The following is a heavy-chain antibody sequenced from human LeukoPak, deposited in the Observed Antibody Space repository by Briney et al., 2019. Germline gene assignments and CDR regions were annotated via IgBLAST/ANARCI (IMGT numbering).Heavy chain of an antibody. Sequence: PGGSLRLSCAASGFIFNNYAMSWVRQAPGKGLEWVSTISGGGSYTYYADSVKGRFTISRDNSKNTLYPQMNSLRAEDTAVYYCAKAVRGYQHDALDIWGQGTMVTVSS. CDR3: AKAVRGYQHDALDI. CDR2: ISGGGSYT. CDR1: GFIFNNYA. J-gene: IGHJ3*02. D-gene: IGHD3-22*01. V-gene: IGHV3-23*01.